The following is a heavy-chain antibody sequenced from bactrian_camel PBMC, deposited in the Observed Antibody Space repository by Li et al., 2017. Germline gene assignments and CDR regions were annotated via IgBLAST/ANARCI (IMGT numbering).Heavy chain of an antibody. D-gene: IGHD1*01. Sequence: VQLVESGGGSVQAGGSSRLSCVASWSSSCMGWFRQAPGKEREGVAAIYTYGVAKYADSVKGRFTISRDSAKNTLYLQMVRLKTADTGVYFCAATDSFRSTWIPLYWGRGTQVTVS. V-gene: IGHV3S54*01. CDR1: WSSSC. J-gene: IGHJ4*01. CDR3: AATDSFRSTWIPLY. CDR2: IYTYGVAK.